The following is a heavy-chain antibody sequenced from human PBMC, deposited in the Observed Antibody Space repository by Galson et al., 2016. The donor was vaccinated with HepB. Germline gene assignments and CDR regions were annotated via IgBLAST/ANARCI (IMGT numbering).Heavy chain of an antibody. CDR3: TMISWSTSSGFGF. V-gene: IGHV3-23*01. CDR1: GFTFSNSG. CDR2: VSGSGDDT. J-gene: IGHJ4*02. Sequence: SLRLSCAASGFTFSNSGMSWVRQAPGKGLEWVSAVSGSGDDTYYADSVKGRFTSARDNSRNTVYVQINSLRAEDTAIYYCTMISWSTSSGFGFWGQGTRVTVSS. D-gene: IGHD3-22*01.